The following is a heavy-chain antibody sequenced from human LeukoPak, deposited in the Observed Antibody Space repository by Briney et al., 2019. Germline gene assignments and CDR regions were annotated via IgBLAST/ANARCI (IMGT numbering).Heavy chain of an antibody. D-gene: IGHD1-26*01. J-gene: IGHJ4*02. Sequence: PGGSLRLXCAASGFTFSSYSMNWVRQAPGKGLEWVSSISSSSSYKYYADTVKGRFTISRDNAKNSLYLQMNSLRAEDTAVYYCARVSDGAFDYWGQGTLVTVSS. CDR3: ARVSDGAFDY. CDR1: GFTFSSYS. V-gene: IGHV3-21*01. CDR2: ISSSSSYK.